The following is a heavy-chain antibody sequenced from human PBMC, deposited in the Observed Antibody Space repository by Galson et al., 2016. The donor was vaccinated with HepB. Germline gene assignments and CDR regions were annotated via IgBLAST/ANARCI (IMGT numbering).Heavy chain of an antibody. J-gene: IGHJ5*02. CDR1: GFTFSSYN. V-gene: IGHV3-21*01. Sequence: SLRLSCATSGFTFSSYNMNWVRQAPGKGLEWVSSISSGSKYTNYADSVRGRFTISRDNTEKSLFLQMNCLRAEDTAIYYCAREEQTAINYFDPWGQGTLVSVTS. D-gene: IGHD1-1*01. CDR2: ISSGSKYT. CDR3: AREEQTAINYFDP.